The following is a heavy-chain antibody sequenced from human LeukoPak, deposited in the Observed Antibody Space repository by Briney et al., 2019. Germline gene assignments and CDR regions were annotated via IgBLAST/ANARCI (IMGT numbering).Heavy chain of an antibody. CDR3: ARGVNGYYDILTGYYGAWFDP. CDR2: IYHSGST. V-gene: IGHV4-4*02. CDR1: GGSISSSNW. Sequence: SGTLSLTCAVSGGSISSSNWWSWVRQPPGKGLEWIGEIYHSGSTNYNPSLKTRVTISVDKSKNQFSLKLSSVTAADTAVYYCARGVNGYYDILTGYYGAWFDPWGQGTLVTVSS. D-gene: IGHD3-9*01. J-gene: IGHJ5*02.